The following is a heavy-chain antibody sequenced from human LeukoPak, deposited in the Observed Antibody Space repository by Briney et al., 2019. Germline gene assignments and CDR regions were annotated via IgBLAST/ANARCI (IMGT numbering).Heavy chain of an antibody. Sequence: GGSLRLSCATSGFTFNDYGMSWVRQAPGKGLEWVSGIHWNGGSATYADSVKGRFTISRDNAKNSLYLQMNSPRAEDTALYYCVRCDGGDCYRDAFDIWGQGTMVTVSS. CDR2: IHWNGGSA. CDR1: GFTFNDYG. V-gene: IGHV3-20*04. D-gene: IGHD2-21*02. J-gene: IGHJ3*02. CDR3: VRCDGGDCYRDAFDI.